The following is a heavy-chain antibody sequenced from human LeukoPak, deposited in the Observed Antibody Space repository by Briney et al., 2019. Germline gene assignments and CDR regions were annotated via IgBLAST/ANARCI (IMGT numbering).Heavy chain of an antibody. CDR2: ISSNGGST. J-gene: IGHJ4*02. CDR1: GFTFSSYA. CDR3: AKGRSMTTVTTAMVPDY. Sequence: PGGSLRLSCSASGFTFSSYAMHWVRQAPGRGLEYVSAISSNGGSTYYADSVKGRFTISRDNSKNTLYLQMNSLRAEDTAVYYCAKGRSMTTVTTAMVPDYWGQGTLVTVSS. D-gene: IGHD4-17*01. V-gene: IGHV3-64*04.